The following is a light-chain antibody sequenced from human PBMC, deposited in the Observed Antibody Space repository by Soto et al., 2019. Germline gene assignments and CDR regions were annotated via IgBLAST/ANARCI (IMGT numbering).Light chain of an antibody. CDR1: QDISNY. Sequence: DIQMTQSPSSLSASXXDRVTITCQASQDISNYLNWYQQKPGKAPKXXIYDASNLETGVPSRFSGSGSGTDFTFTISSLQPEDIATYYCQQYDNFPLTFGQGTRLEIK. CDR3: QQYDNFPLT. CDR2: DAS. V-gene: IGKV1-33*01. J-gene: IGKJ5*01.